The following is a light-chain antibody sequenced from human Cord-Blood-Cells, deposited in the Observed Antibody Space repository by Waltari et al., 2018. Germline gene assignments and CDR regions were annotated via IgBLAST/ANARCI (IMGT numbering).Light chain of an antibody. CDR1: PSVSSY. CDR3: QQRSNWPSIT. J-gene: IGKJ5*01. V-gene: IGKV3-11*01. Sequence: VLTQSPATLSLSPGERATLSCRASPSVSSYLAWSQTKPGQAPRLLIYDASNRATGIPARFSGSGSGTDFTLTISSLEPEDFAVYYCQQRSNWPSITFGQGTRLEIK. CDR2: DAS.